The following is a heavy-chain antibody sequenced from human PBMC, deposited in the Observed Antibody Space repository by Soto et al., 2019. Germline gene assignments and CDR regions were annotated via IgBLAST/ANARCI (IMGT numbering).Heavy chain of an antibody. D-gene: IGHD3-3*01. CDR2: IYYSGST. V-gene: IGHV4-59*01. Sequence: SETLSLTCTVSGGSISSYYWSWIRQPPGKGLEWIGYIYYSGSTNYNPSLKSRVTISVDTSKNQFSLKLSSVTAADTAVYYCARAHYDFWSGTERYYYYYYMDVWGKGTTVTVSS. CDR3: ARAHYDFWSGTERYYYYYYMDV. J-gene: IGHJ6*03. CDR1: GGSISSYY.